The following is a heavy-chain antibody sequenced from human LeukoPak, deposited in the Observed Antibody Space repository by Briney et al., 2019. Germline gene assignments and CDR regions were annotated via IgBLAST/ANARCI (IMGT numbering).Heavy chain of an antibody. J-gene: IGHJ4*02. V-gene: IGHV3-23*01. Sequence: GGSLRLSCAASGFTFSSYAMSWVRRAPGKGLEWVSAISGSGGSTYYADSVKGRFTISRDNSKNTLYLQMNSLRAEDTAVYYCAKGEMYYDFWRKLDYWGQGTLVTVSS. CDR3: AKGEMYYDFWRKLDY. D-gene: IGHD3-3*01. CDR2: ISGSGGST. CDR1: GFTFSSYA.